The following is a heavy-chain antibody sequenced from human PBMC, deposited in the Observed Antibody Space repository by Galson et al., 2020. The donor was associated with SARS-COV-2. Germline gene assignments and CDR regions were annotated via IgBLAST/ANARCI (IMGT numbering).Heavy chain of an antibody. V-gene: IGHV1-18*01. CDR2: ISAYNGHT. Sequence: ASVKVSCPASGYTFTSYGISWVRQAPGQGLEWMGWISAYNGHTNYAQKLQGRVTMTTDTSTSTAYMELRSLRSDDTTVYYCARGLGSSGWYGGNWFDPWGQGTLVTVSS. J-gene: IGHJ5*02. D-gene: IGHD6-19*01. CDR1: GYTFTSYG. CDR3: ARGLGSSGWYGGNWFDP.